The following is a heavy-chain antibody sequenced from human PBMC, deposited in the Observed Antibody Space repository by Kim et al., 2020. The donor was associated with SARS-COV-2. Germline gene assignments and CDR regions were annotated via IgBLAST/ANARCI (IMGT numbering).Heavy chain of an antibody. CDR2: IYYSGST. V-gene: IGHV4-39*01. J-gene: IGHJ4*02. CDR3: ARHPVLRYFDWLLYPFYYFDY. CDR1: GGSISSSSYY. D-gene: IGHD3-9*01. Sequence: SQTLSLTCTVSGGSISSSSYYWGWIRQPPGKGLEWIGSIYYSGSTYYNPSLKSRVTISVDTSKNQFSLKLSSVTAADTAVYYCARHPVLRYFDWLLYPFYYFDYWGQGTLVTVSS.